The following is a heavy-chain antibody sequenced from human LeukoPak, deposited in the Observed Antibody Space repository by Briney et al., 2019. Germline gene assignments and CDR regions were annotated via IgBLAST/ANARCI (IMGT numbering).Heavy chain of an antibody. CDR2: SYSGNTT. Sequence: PGGSLRLSCAASGFTVSSNYVSWVRQAPGKGLEWVAISYSGNTTYCADSVRGRFTISRDKSKNRLHLQMNSLRAGDTAVYFCGRGGNGIDIWGQGTTVIVSS. V-gene: IGHV3-66*01. CDR1: GFTVSSNY. D-gene: IGHD2-8*01. J-gene: IGHJ3*02. CDR3: GRGGNGIDI.